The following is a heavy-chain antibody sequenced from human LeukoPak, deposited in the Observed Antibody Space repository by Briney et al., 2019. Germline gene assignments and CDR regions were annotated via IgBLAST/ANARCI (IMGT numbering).Heavy chain of an antibody. Sequence: GGSLRLSCAASGFTFSNFGMHWVRQAPGKGLEWVAVIWFDGSNKYYADSVKGRFTISRDNSKNTLYLQMDSLRAEDTALYYCARDESSGRLHFDYWGQGTLVTVSS. CDR2: IWFDGSNK. D-gene: IGHD3-10*01. V-gene: IGHV3-33*01. CDR3: ARDESSGRLHFDY. J-gene: IGHJ4*02. CDR1: GFTFSNFG.